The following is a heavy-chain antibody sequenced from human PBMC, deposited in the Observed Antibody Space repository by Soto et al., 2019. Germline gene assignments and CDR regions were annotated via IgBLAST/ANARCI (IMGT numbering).Heavy chain of an antibody. J-gene: IGHJ6*02. Sequence: PGESLKISCKGSGYSFTSYWIGWVRQMPGKGLEWMGIIYPGDSDTRYSPSFQGQVTISADKSISTAYLQWSSLKASDTAMYYCARSVVAATPPPYYYYGMDVWGQGTTVTVSS. CDR1: GYSFTSYW. CDR3: ARSVVAATPPPYYYYGMDV. D-gene: IGHD2-15*01. CDR2: IYPGDSDT. V-gene: IGHV5-51*01.